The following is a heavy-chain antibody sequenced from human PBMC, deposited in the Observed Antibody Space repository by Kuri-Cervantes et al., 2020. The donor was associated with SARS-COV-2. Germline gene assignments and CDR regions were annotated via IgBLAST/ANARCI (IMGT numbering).Heavy chain of an antibody. V-gene: IGHV3-33*08. J-gene: IGHJ3*02. D-gene: IGHD5-18*01. CDR1: EFTFSSYW. CDR2: IWYDGINK. Sequence: GESLKISCAASEFTFSSYWMSWVRQAPGKGLEWVALIWYDGINKYYADSVKGRFTISRDNAKNSLYLQMNSLRAEDTAVYYCARGFSGYSYGDAFDIWGQGTMVTVSS. CDR3: ARGFSGYSYGDAFDI.